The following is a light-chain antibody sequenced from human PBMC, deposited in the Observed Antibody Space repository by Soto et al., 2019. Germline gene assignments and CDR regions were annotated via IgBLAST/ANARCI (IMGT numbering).Light chain of an antibody. V-gene: IGLV2-8*01. CDR1: SSDVGGYNY. Sequence: QSALTQPPSASGSPGQSVTISCTGTSSDVGGYNYVSWYQQHPGRAPKLMIYEVSKRPSGVPHRFSGSKSGNTASLTISGLQAEDEADYYCSSYAGSNKQVFGGGTKLTVL. CDR2: EVS. J-gene: IGLJ3*02. CDR3: SSYAGSNKQV.